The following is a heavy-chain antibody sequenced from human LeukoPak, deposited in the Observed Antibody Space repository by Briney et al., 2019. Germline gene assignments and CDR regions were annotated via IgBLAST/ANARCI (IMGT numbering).Heavy chain of an antibody. CDR1: GFTFSSYA. CDR2: ISGSGGST. J-gene: IGHJ4*02. CDR3: AKTPHSLPIIYYFDY. Sequence: SGGSLRLSCAASGFTFSSYAMSWVRQAPGKGLEWVSAISGSGGSTYYADSVKGRFTISRDNSKNTLYLQMNSLRAEDTAVYYCAKTPHSLPIIYYFDYWGQGTLVTVSS. D-gene: IGHD1-26*01. V-gene: IGHV3-23*01.